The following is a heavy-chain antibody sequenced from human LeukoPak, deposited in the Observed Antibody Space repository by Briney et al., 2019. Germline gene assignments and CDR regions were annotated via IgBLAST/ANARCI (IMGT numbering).Heavy chain of an antibody. J-gene: IGHJ4*02. CDR3: AREAAAGTDRYFDY. CDR2: ISSSSSYI. V-gene: IGHV3-21*01. CDR1: GFTFSSYS. D-gene: IGHD6-13*01. Sequence: GGSLRLSCAASGFTFSSYSMNWVRQAPGKGLEWVSSISSSSSYIYYADSVKGRFTISRDNAKNSLYLQMNSLRAEDTAVYYCAREAAAGTDRYFDYWGQGTLVTVSS.